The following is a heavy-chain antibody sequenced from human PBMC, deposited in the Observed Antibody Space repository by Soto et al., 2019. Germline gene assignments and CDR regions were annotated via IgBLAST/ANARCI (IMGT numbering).Heavy chain of an antibody. CDR3: AKGSAITVHGVDLLFDY. V-gene: IGHV3-23*01. Sequence: PGVSLRLSCKASGFSFSDYAMTWGRQAPGKGLEWGSVISGSGDNTFYAASGKGRFAISRDKSKNVLYLQMNSLSADDAAVDFCAKGSAITVHGVDLLFDYWGLGXPVHVS. CDR2: ISGSGDNT. J-gene: IGHJ4*01. D-gene: IGHD5-12*01. CDR1: GFSFSDYA.